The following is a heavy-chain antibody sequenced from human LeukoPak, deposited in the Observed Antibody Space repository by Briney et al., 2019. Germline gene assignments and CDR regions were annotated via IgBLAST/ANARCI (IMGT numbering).Heavy chain of an antibody. D-gene: IGHD3-10*01. CDR3: ARKGPYYGSGSFLPKSYYYYYMDV. Sequence: SETLSLTCTVSGGSISSYYWSWIRQPPGKGLEWIGYIYYSGSTNYNPSLKSRVTISVDTSKNQFSLKLSSVTAADTAVYYCARKGPYYGSGSFLPKSYYYYYMDVWGKGTTVTVSS. CDR2: IYYSGST. V-gene: IGHV4-59*12. CDR1: GGSISSYY. J-gene: IGHJ6*03.